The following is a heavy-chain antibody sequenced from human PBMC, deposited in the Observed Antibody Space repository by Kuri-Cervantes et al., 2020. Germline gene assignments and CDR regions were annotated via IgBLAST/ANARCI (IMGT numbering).Heavy chain of an antibody. CDR2: IYYSGST. Sequence: SETLCLTCAVSGGSISSSSYYWGWIRQPPGKGLEWIGSIYYSGSTYYNPSLKSRVTISVDTYKNQYSLKLSSVTAADTAVYYCVRGPPRYFDLWGRGTLVTVSS. CDR3: VRGPPRYFDL. CDR1: GGSISSSSYY. J-gene: IGHJ2*01. V-gene: IGHV4-39*07.